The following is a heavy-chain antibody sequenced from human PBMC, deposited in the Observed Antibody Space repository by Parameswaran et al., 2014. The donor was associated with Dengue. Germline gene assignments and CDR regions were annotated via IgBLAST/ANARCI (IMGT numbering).Heavy chain of an antibody. CDR2: INHSGST. Sequence: VRQAPGKGLEWIGEINHSGSTNYNPSLKSRVTISVDASKNRFSLKLSSVTAADTAVYYCARGPGGTMVRGVIDYWGQGTLVTVSS. CDR3: ARGPGGTMVRGVIDY. V-gene: IGHV4-34*01. J-gene: IGHJ4*02. D-gene: IGHD3-10*01.